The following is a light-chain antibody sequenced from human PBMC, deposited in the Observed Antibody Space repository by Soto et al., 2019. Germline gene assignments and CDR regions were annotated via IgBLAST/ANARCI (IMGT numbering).Light chain of an antibody. CDR1: QGLSNY. CDR2: AAS. V-gene: IGKV1-9*01. Sequence: DIQLTQSPSFLSASVGDRVTITCRASQGLSNYLAWYQQKPGKAPKLLIYAASTLQRGLSSRFSGSGSGTEFTLTISSLQPEDFATYYCQQLNSYPFTFGGGTKVEIK. J-gene: IGKJ4*01. CDR3: QQLNSYPFT.